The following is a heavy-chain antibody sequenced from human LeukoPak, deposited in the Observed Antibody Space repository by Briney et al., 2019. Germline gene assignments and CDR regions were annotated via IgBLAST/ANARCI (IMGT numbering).Heavy chain of an antibody. J-gene: IGHJ4*02. Sequence: GRSLRLSGAASGFTFNSYGMHWVRQAPGKGLEWVAVIWYDGSNKYYADSVKGRFTISRDNSKNTLYLQMNSLRAEDTAVYYCAREDNYGSGSYYFDYWGQGTLVTVSS. V-gene: IGHV3-33*01. D-gene: IGHD3-10*01. CDR1: GFTFNSYG. CDR3: AREDNYGSGSYYFDY. CDR2: IWYDGSNK.